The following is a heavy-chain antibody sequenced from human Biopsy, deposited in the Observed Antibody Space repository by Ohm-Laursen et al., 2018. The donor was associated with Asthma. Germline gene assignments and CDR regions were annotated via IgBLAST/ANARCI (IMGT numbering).Heavy chain of an antibody. D-gene: IGHD1-14*01. CDR1: GFSLSSSGAN. Sequence: TQTLTLTCSFSGFSLSSSGANVNWIRQPPGKALEWLARIDWEEDKFYSTSLRTRLTISKGSSEDQVVLTMTNKGPVDTATYYCTRHNDYWGPGILVTVSS. J-gene: IGHJ4*02. CDR2: IDWEEDK. V-gene: IGHV2-70*04. CDR3: TRHNDY.